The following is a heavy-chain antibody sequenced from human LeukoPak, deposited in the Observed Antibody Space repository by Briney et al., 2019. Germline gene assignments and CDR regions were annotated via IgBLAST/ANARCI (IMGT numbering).Heavy chain of an antibody. V-gene: IGHV3-23*01. CDR1: GFTFSSYA. CDR3: ALVYYGDYERAY. D-gene: IGHD4-17*01. CDR2: ISGSGGST. J-gene: IGHJ4*02. Sequence: PGGSLRLSCAASGFTFSSYAMSWVRQAPGKGLEWVSAISGSGGSTYYADSVKGRFTISRDNSKNTLYLQMNSLRAEDTAVCYCALVYYGDYERAYWGQGTLVTVSS.